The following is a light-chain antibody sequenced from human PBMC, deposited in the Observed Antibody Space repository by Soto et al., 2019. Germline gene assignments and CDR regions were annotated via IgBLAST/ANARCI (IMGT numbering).Light chain of an antibody. CDR1: QGIRND. CDR3: LQDYHYPYN. CDR2: GAS. J-gene: IGKJ2*01. V-gene: IGKV1-6*01. Sequence: AIQMTQSPSSLSASLGDRVTITCRASQGIRNDLGWYQQKPGKAPKFLIYGASSLQSGVPSRFSGSGSGTDFTLTISSLQPEDFATYFCLQDYHYPYNFGQGTTLQIK.